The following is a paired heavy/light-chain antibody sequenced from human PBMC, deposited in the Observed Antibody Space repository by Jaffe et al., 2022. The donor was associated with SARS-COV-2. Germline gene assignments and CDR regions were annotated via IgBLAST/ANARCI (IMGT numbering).Heavy chain of an antibody. CDR3: ARDMIVSSTRGAFDI. D-gene: IGHD3-22*01. CDR1: GGSISSYY. Sequence: QVQLQESGPGLVKPSETLSLTCTVSGGSISSYYWSWIRQPAGKGLEWIGRIYTSGSTNYNPSLKSRVTMSVDTSKNQFSLKLSSVTAADTAVYYCARDMIVSSTRGAFDIWGQGTMVTVSS. V-gene: IGHV4-4*07. CDR2: IYTSGST. J-gene: IGHJ3*02.
Light chain of an antibody. CDR1: ALPKQY. CDR3: QSADSSGTYTV. V-gene: IGLV3-25*03. Sequence: SYELTQPPSVSVSPGQTARITCSGDALPKQYAYWYQQKPGQAPVLVIYKDSERPSGIPERFSGSSSGTTVTLTISGVQAEDEADYYCQSADSSGTYTVFGGGTKLTVL. J-gene: IGLJ2*01. CDR2: KDS.